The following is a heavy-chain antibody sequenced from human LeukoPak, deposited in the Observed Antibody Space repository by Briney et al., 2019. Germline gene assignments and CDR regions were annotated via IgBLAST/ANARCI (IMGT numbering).Heavy chain of an antibody. V-gene: IGHV3-23*01. Sequence: VGSLRLSCAASGFSFSSYAMSWVRQAPGKGLDWVSSISGSGDNTYYAESVKGRFTISRDNSKNTLFLQMNSLRAEDTAVFYCAKRSGYTTGWFFDFWGQGTPVTVSS. CDR2: ISGSGDNT. D-gene: IGHD6-19*01. J-gene: IGHJ4*02. CDR1: GFSFSSYA. CDR3: AKRSGYTTGWFFDF.